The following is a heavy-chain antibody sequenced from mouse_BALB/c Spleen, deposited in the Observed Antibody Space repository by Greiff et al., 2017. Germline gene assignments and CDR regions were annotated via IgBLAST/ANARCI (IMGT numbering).Heavy chain of an antibody. J-gene: IGHJ4*01. Sequence: EVKLQESGAELVKPGASVKLSCTASGFNIKDTYMHWVKQRPEQGLEWIGRIDPANGNTKYDPKFQGKATITADTSSSTAYMQLSSLTSEDSAVYYCTREGYGNYGAMDYWGQGTSVTVSS. D-gene: IGHD2-10*02. CDR1: GFNIKDTY. V-gene: IGHV14-3*02. CDR2: IDPANGNT. CDR3: TREGYGNYGAMDY.